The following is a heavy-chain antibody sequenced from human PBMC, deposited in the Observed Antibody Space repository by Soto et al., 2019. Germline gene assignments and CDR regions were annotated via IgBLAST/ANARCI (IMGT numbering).Heavy chain of an antibody. J-gene: IGHJ4*02. V-gene: IGHV2-26*01. D-gene: IGHD4-17*01. CDR3: ARVLTTVVSVIEC. Sequence: QVTLKESGPVLVKPTETLTLTCTVSGFSLSNARMGVSWIRQPPGKALEWLAHIFSNDEKSYSTSLKSRLTITNDNAKSQVVPTMSNMDPVDTATYYCARVLTTVVSVIECWGQGALVTLSS. CDR2: IFSNDEK. CDR1: GFSLSNARMG.